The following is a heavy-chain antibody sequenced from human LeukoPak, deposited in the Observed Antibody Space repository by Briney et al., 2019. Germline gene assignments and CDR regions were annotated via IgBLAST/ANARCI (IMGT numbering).Heavy chain of an antibody. CDR3: AKQAASGGGVDY. Sequence: GGSLRLXCATSGFTFDDYSMHWVRQVPGKGLEWVSLISENGNTTYYADSVKGRFTISRDNSKNSLHVQMTNLKSEDTALYYCAKQAASGGGVDYWGQGTLVTVSS. CDR1: GFTFDDYS. V-gene: IGHV3-43*02. J-gene: IGHJ4*02. D-gene: IGHD3-16*01. CDR2: ISENGNTT.